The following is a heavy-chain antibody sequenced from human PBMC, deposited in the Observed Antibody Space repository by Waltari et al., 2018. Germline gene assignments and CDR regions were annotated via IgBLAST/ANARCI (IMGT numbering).Heavy chain of an antibody. CDR1: RRTFSSYA. Sequence: QVQLVQSGAEVKKPGSSVKVSCKASRRTFSSYAISWFRRAPGQWLEWMGGIIPICGTANYAQKFQGRVTITADESTSTAYMELSSLRSEDTAVYYCARDSGSYYFWFDPWGQGTLVTVSS. V-gene: IGHV1-69*01. J-gene: IGHJ5*02. CDR2: IIPICGTA. CDR3: ARDSGSYYFWFDP. D-gene: IGHD1-26*01.